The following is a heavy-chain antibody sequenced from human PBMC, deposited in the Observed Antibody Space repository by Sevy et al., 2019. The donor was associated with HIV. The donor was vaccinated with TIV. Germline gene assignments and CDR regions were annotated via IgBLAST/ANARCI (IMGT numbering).Heavy chain of an antibody. Sequence: SVKVSCKASAYTFSSYGISWVRQAPGQGLEWMGWISGYNSNRKYAQKFQDRVAMTTDTSTSTAYMELRSLRSDDTAVYYCARCLGGLRPWEYNWFDPWGQGTLVTVSS. V-gene: IGHV1-18*01. CDR2: ISGYNSNR. CDR1: AYTFSSYG. D-gene: IGHD1-26*01. J-gene: IGHJ5*02. CDR3: ARCLGGLRPWEYNWFDP.